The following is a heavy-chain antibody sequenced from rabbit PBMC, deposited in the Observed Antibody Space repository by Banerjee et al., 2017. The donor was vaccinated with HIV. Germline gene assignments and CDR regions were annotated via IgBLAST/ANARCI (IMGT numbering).Heavy chain of an antibody. D-gene: IGHD7-1*01. Sequence: QEQLEESGGDLVKPEGSLTLTCTASGFSFSSSYWMCWVRQAPGKGLEWIGCIGAGSSGSTWYATWAKGRFTISKTSSTTVTLQMTSLTAADTATYFCARDFGTGVTLWGQGTLVTVS. CDR3: ARDFGTGVTL. CDR2: IGAGSSGST. CDR1: GFSFSSSYW. J-gene: IGHJ4*01. V-gene: IGHV1S45*01.